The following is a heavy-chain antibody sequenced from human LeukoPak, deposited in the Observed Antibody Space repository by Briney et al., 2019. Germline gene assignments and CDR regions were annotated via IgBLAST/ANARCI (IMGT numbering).Heavy chain of an antibody. CDR1: GYTFTSYG. CDR3: TRSTKVVSRTFDY. V-gene: IGHV1-69*13. CDR2: ITPIFGTP. J-gene: IGHJ4*02. Sequence: SVKVSCKASGYTFTSYGISWVRQAPGQGLELVGAITPIFGTPNYVEKFQGRVTISADESTSTAYMELSSLTSEDTAVYYCTRSTKVVSRTFDYWGQGTLVTVSS. D-gene: IGHD4-23*01.